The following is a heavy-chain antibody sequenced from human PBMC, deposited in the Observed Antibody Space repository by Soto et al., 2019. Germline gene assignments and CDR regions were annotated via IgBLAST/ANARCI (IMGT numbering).Heavy chain of an antibody. V-gene: IGHV3-21*01. CDR2: ISSSSSYI. Sequence: GGSLRLSCAASGFTFSSYSMNWVRQAPGKGLEWASSISSSSSYIYYADSVKGRFTISRDNAKNSLYLQMNSLRAEVTVVYYCLRDQPGYSYGYGLGYWGQGTLVTVSS. J-gene: IGHJ4*02. CDR3: LRDQPGYSYGYGLGY. CDR1: GFTFSSYS. D-gene: IGHD5-18*01.